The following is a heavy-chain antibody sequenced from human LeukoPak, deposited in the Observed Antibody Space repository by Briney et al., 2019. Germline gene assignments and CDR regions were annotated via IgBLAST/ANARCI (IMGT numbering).Heavy chain of an antibody. Sequence: SETLSLTCAVYGGSYRCYYWSWIRQPPGKGLEWIGEINHSGSTNYNPSLKSRVTISVDTSKSQFSLKLSSVTAADTAVYYCARGFYYGSGSPIRRRAEYFQHWGQGTLVTVSS. V-gene: IGHV4-34*01. D-gene: IGHD3-10*01. J-gene: IGHJ1*01. CDR3: ARGFYYGSGSPIRRRAEYFQH. CDR1: GGSYRCYY. CDR2: INHSGST.